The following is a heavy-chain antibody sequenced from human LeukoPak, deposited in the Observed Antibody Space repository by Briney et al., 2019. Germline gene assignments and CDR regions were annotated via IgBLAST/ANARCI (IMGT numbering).Heavy chain of an antibody. CDR3: ARADYDFWSGYIADNWFDP. J-gene: IGHJ5*02. CDR1: GGSISSYY. CDR2: IYYSGST. V-gene: IGHV4-59*01. D-gene: IGHD3-3*01. Sequence: SETLSLTCTVSGGSISSYYWSWIRQPPGKGLEWIGYIYYSGSTNYNPSLKSRVTISVNTSKNQFSLKLSSVTAADTAVYYCARADYDFWSGYIADNWFDPWGQGTLVTVSS.